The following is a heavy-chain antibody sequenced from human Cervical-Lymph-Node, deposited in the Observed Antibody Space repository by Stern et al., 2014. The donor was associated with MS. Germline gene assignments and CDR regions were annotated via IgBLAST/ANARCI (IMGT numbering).Heavy chain of an antibody. V-gene: IGHV3-33*01. J-gene: IGHJ4*02. CDR1: GFSFSRYG. CDR2: IWSDGSNE. Sequence: QVQLVQSGGGVVQPGRSLRLSCAASGFSFSRYGMHWVRQAPGKGLEWVAGIWSDGSNEYYAESVKGRFTISRDNSRNTVYLQMNSLRVEDTAVYYCARDTTRRNYDTGAFDYWGQGTLVTVSS. CDR3: ARDTTRRNYDTGAFDY. D-gene: IGHD3-22*01.